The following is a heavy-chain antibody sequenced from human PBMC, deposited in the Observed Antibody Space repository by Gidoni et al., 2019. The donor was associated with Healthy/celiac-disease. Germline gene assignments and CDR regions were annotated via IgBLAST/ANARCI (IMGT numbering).Heavy chain of an antibody. CDR3: AKDRRGGSYYWGAFDI. CDR1: GFTFSSYG. Sequence: QVQLVESGGGVVQAGRSLRLSCAASGFTFSSYGMHWVRQAPGKGREWVAVISYDGSNKYYADSVKGRFTISRDNSKNTLYLQMNSLRAEDTAVYYCAKDRRGGSYYWGAFDIWGQGTMVTVSS. D-gene: IGHD1-26*01. V-gene: IGHV3-30*18. CDR2: ISYDGSNK. J-gene: IGHJ3*02.